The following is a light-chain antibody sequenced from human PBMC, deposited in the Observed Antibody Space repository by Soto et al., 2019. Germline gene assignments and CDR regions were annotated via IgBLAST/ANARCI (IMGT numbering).Light chain of an antibody. CDR3: QSYDSSLSRRWV. CDR2: G. CDR1: SSNIGAGYP. V-gene: IGLV1-40*01. J-gene: IGLJ3*02. Sequence: QPVLTQPPSVSGAPGQRVTLSFTGSSSNIGAGYPVHWYQQLPRTAPQLLVAGNRPSGAPDRFSVSKSGASASLAITGLQAEDEADYYCQSYDSSLSRRWVFGGGTKLTVL.